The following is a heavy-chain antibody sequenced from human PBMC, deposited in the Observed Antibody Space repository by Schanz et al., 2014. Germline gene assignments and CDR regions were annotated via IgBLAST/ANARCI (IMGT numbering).Heavy chain of an antibody. V-gene: IGHV1-2*06. CDR2: INPNSGAA. Sequence: QVQLVQSGTEVKKPGASVKVSCKASGYTFTGYHMHWVRQAPGQGLEWMGRINPNSGAANYAQKFQGRVTLTRDTSRSTAYMELRSLRSDDTAVYYCARLSNSSVGYFDYWGQGTLVTVSS. D-gene: IGHD6-6*01. CDR3: ARLSNSSVGYFDY. J-gene: IGHJ4*02. CDR1: GYTFTGYH.